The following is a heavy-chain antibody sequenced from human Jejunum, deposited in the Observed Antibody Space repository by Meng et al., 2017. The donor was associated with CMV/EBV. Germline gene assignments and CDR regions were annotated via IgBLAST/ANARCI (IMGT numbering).Heavy chain of an antibody. J-gene: IGHJ4*02. CDR1: GFTVSSNY. D-gene: IGHD3-10*01. Sequence: AASGFTVSSNYMSWVRQAPGKGLEWVSVIYSGGSTYYADSVKGRFTISRDNSQNTLYLQMNSLRAEDTAVYYCARDGRSGSLNYFDCWGQGTLVTVSS. CDR3: ARDGRSGSLNYFDC. V-gene: IGHV3-53*01. CDR2: IYSGGST.